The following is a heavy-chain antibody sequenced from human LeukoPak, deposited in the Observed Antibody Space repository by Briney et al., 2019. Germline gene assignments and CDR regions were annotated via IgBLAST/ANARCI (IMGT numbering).Heavy chain of an antibody. J-gene: IGHJ4*02. Sequence: SVKVSCKASGGSFSGYTITWVRQAPGQGLEWMGRIIPMFGIANYAQKFQGRVTITADKSTTAAYMELSSLRSEDTAVYYCAREVYGDYTSDYWGQGTLVTVSS. CDR2: IIPMFGIA. CDR3: AREVYGDYTSDY. V-gene: IGHV1-69*04. D-gene: IGHD4-17*01. CDR1: GGSFSGYT.